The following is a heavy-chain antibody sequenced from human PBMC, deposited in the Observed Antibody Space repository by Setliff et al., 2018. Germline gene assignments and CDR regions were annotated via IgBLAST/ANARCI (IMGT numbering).Heavy chain of an antibody. CDR1: ADSISSSYDY. V-gene: IGHV4-39*07. CDR2: IYYSGST. Sequence: SETLFLTCNVSADSISSSYDYWAWIRQPPGKGLEWIGSIYYSGSTYYNPSLKSRVTISVDTSKNQFSLKLSSVTAADTAVYYCARDQYNFWSGYFYESSWFDPWGQGTLVTVSS. J-gene: IGHJ5*02. CDR3: ARDQYNFWSGYFYESSWFDP. D-gene: IGHD3-3*01.